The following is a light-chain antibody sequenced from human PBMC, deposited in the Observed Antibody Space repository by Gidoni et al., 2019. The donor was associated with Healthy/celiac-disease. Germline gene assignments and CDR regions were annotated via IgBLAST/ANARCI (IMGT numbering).Light chain of an antibody. J-gene: IGKJ3*01. CDR1: QSVNSN. V-gene: IGKV3-15*01. Sequence: EIVMTQSPATLSGSPGERATLSCRASQSVNSNLAWYQQKPGQAPRLLIYGASTRATGIPARFSGSGSGTEFTLTISSLQSEDFAVYYCQQYNNWPPFTFGPGTKVDIK. CDR3: QQYNNWPPFT. CDR2: GAS.